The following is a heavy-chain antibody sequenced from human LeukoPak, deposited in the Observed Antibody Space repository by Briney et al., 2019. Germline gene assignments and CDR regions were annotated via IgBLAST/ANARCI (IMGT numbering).Heavy chain of an antibody. Sequence: SETLSLTCTVSGGFISSYYWSWIRGPTGRGLEGIGYIYYSGSNNFNPSLKSRVTISVDTSKKQFSLKLSSVTAADTAVYYCASGGDYDILTGYYPTFDYWGQGTLVTVSS. CDR3: ASGGDYDILTGYYPTFDY. D-gene: IGHD3-9*01. V-gene: IGHV4-59*01. J-gene: IGHJ4*02. CDR1: GGFISSYY. CDR2: IYYSGSN.